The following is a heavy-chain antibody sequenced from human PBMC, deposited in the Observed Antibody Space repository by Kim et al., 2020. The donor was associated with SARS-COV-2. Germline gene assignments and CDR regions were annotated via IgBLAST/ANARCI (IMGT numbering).Heavy chain of an antibody. CDR1: GGSLTGYY. CDR3: SRGAPMIVVIITQSFDD. Sequence: SETLSLTCTASGGSLTGYYWSWIRQAPGKGLEWIGEINHSGGTKDNPSLKSRATISVDTSKNEFSLKLTSVTAADTAVYYCSRGAPMIVVIITQSFDD. D-gene: IGHD3-22*01. V-gene: IGHV4-34*04. J-gene: IGHJ4*01. CDR2: INHSGGT.